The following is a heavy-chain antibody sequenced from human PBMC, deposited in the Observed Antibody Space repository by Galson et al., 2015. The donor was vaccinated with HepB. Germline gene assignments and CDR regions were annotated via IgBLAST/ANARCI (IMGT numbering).Heavy chain of an antibody. CDR2: IIPILGTP. Sequence: SVKVSCKASGDTFKYYTISWVRQAPGQGLEWMGRIIPILGTPTYAQSFQGRVTMTADKSTSTVYMELSSLTSEDTAVYFCARHIAAPSNFDPRGWGQGTLVTVSP. CDR3: ARHIAAPSNFDPRG. J-gene: IGHJ4*02. D-gene: IGHD6-6*01. V-gene: IGHV1-69*08. CDR1: GDTFKYYT.